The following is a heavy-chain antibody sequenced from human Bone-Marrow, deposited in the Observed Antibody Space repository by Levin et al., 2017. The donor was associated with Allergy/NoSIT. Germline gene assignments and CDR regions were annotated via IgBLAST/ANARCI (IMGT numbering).Heavy chain of an antibody. J-gene: IGHJ4*02. V-gene: IGHV7-4-1*02. Sequence: ASVKVSCKASGYTFTSYALNWVRQAPGQGLEWMGWINTNTGNPAYAQGFTGRFVFSLDTSVSTAYLQISSLKAEDTAVYYCARGPYYYASSGYSVDYWGQGTLVTVSS. D-gene: IGHD3-22*01. CDR3: ARGPYYYASSGYSVDY. CDR1: GYTFTSYA. CDR2: INTNTGNP.